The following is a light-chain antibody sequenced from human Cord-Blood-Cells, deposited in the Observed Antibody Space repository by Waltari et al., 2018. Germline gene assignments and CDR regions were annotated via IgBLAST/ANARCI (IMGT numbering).Light chain of an antibody. V-gene: IGKV3-20*01. CDR3: QQYGSSPPLT. J-gene: IGKJ4*01. CDR2: GAS. CDR1: QSVSSRY. Sequence: EIVLTQSLGTLSLSPGERATLSCRASQSVSSRYLAWYQQKPGQAPRLLIYGASSRSTGIPDRFSGSGSETDCTLTSSRLEPEDFAVDYCQQYGSSPPLTFGGGTKVEIK.